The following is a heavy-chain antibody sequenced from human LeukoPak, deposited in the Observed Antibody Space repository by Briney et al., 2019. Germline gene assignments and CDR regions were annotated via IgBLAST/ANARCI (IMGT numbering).Heavy chain of an antibody. Sequence: SETLSLTCTVSGGSISSYYWSWIRQPPGKGLEWIGYIYYSGSTNYNPSLKSRVTISVDTSKNQFSLKLSSVTAADTAVYYCARRVTSNWFDPWGQGTLVTVSS. V-gene: IGHV4-59*08. J-gene: IGHJ5*02. CDR3: ARRVTSNWFDP. D-gene: IGHD2-21*02. CDR2: IYYSGST. CDR1: GGSISSYY.